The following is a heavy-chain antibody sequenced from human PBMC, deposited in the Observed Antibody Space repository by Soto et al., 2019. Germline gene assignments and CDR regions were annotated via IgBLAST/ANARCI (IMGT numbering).Heavy chain of an antibody. Sequence: EVQLVESGGRLSSAWGSLRLSCAASGFTFSTYWMHWVRQAPGKGLVWVSRLDNDGTNTRYADSVKGRFTVSRDNGKNTVYLQMDSLRAEDTAVYYCARDGGTYFDYWGQGTLVTVSS. CDR2: LDNDGTNT. D-gene: IGHD3-16*01. CDR3: ARDGGTYFDY. V-gene: IGHV3-74*01. CDR1: GFTFSTYW. J-gene: IGHJ4*02.